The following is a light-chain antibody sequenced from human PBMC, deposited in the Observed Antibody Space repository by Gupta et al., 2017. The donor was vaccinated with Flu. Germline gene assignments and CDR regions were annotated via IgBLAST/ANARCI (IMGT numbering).Light chain of an antibody. V-gene: IGKV3-20*01. Sequence: EVVLTQSPGTLSLSPGESATLSCRASQYVRNNFLTWYQHKLGQAPRLLVFGASSRATGIPDRFSGSGSGTDFTLTIYSVEPEDFAVYYCQQYGSAPYTFGQGTKLEIK. J-gene: IGKJ2*01. CDR3: QQYGSAPYT. CDR2: GAS. CDR1: QYVRNNF.